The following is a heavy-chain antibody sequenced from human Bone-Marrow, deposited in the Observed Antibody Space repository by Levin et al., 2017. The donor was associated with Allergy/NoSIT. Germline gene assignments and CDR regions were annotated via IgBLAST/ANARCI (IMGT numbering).Heavy chain of an antibody. Sequence: AASVKVSCTASGYTFIVYYIHWVRQAPGQGLEWMGRIDPNSGGTNYAENFRGRVTMTRDTSITTTSLELSSLKSDDTAVYYCARVSSGSDHFDLWGQGTLVTVSS. CDR1: GYTFIVYY. V-gene: IGHV1-2*06. D-gene: IGHD2-15*01. J-gene: IGHJ4*02. CDR2: IDPNSGGT. CDR3: ARVSSGSDHFDL.